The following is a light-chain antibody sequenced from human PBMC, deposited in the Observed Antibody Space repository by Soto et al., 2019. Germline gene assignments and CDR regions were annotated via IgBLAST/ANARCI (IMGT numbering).Light chain of an antibody. V-gene: IGLV2-18*02. CDR3: SSYTSSNTYV. CDR1: SSDVGGSNR. CDR2: EVS. J-gene: IGLJ1*01. Sequence: LTQPPSVSGSPGQTVTISCTGTSSDVGGSNRVSWYQQPPGTAPKLVIYEVSNRPSGVPERFSGSKSGNTASLTISGLQAEDEADYYCSSYTSSNTYVFGTGTKVTVL.